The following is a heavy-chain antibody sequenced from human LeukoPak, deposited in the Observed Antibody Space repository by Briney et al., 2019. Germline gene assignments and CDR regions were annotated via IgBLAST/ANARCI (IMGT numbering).Heavy chain of an antibody. V-gene: IGHV3-23*01. Sequence: PGGSLRLSCAASGFTFSNYAMSWVRQAPGKGLEWVSAISGSGGSTYYADSVKGRFTISRDNSKNTVYLQMNSLRAEDTAVYYCARGRQNYGDYPYWGQGTLVTVSS. CDR1: GFTFSNYA. J-gene: IGHJ4*02. CDR3: ARGRQNYGDYPY. D-gene: IGHD4-17*01. CDR2: ISGSGGST.